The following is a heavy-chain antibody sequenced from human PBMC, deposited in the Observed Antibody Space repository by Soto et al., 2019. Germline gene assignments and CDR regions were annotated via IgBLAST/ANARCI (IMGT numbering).Heavy chain of an antibody. J-gene: IGHJ3*02. CDR2: IYYSGST. V-gene: IGHV4-59*01. D-gene: IGHD3-9*01. CDR1: GGSISSYY. CDR3: ARGVGGGTKLFYDILTGYLPQDAFDI. Sequence: PSETLSLTCTVSGGSISSYYWSWIRQPPGKGQEWIGYIYYSGSTNYNPSLKSRVTISVDTSKNQFSLNLSSVTAADTAVYYCARGVGGGTKLFYDILTGYLPQDAFDIWGQGTMVTVSS.